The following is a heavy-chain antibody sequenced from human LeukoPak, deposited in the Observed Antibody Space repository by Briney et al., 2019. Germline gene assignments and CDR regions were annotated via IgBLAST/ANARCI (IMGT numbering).Heavy chain of an antibody. V-gene: IGHV3-21*01. CDR2: ISSSSSYI. D-gene: IGHD2-2*02. CDR3: ARDSLYCSSTSCYSDAFDI. Sequence: GGSLRLSCAASGFTFSSYSRNWVRQAPGKGLEWVSSISSSSSYIYYADSVKGRFTISRDNAKNSLYLQMNSLRAEDTAVYYCARDSLYCSSTSCYSDAFDIWGQGTMVTVSS. CDR1: GFTFSSYS. J-gene: IGHJ3*02.